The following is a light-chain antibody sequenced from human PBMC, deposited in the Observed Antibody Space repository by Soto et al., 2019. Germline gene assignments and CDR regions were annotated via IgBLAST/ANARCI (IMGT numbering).Light chain of an antibody. CDR3: QQYNNWPPWT. J-gene: IGKJ1*01. Sequence: EIVMTQSPATLSVSPGERATLSCRASQSVSSNLACYQQKPGQAPRLLIYGASTRATGIPARLSGSGSGTEFTLTISSLQSEDCAVYYCQQYNNWPPWTFGQGTKVEIK. V-gene: IGKV3-15*01. CDR1: QSVSSN. CDR2: GAS.